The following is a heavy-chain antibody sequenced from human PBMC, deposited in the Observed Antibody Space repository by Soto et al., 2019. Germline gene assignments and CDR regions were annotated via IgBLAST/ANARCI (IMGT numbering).Heavy chain of an antibody. D-gene: IGHD3-22*01. Sequence: GASVKVSFKASGGTFSSYAISWVRQAPGQGLELMGGIIPIFGTANYAQKFQGRVTITAXXXXXXAXMXLXXXRSEXTAVSYCAINSYYDSSGLLSDYWGQGTLVTVSS. CDR2: IIPIFGTA. J-gene: IGHJ4*02. V-gene: IGHV1-69*13. CDR3: AINSYYDSSGLLSDY. CDR1: GGTFSSYA.